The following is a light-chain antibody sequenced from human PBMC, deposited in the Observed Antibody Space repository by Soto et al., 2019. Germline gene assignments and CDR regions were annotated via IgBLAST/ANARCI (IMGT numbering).Light chain of an antibody. V-gene: IGKV1-39*01. CDR2: SAS. CDR1: QSIASY. J-gene: IGKJ2*01. Sequence: DIQMTQSPSSLSASVGDRVTITCRASQSIASYLNWYQQKPGKAPNLLIYSASSLQSGVPSRFSGSGSGTDFTLTVSSLQPEDSATYYCQQSFSTPVTFGQATKLEIK. CDR3: QQSFSTPVT.